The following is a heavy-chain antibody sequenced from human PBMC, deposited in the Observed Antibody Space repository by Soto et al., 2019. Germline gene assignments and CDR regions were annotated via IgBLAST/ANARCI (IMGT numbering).Heavy chain of an antibody. CDR1: GFTFDDYT. V-gene: IGHV3-43*01. Sequence: EVQLVESGGVVVQPGGSLRLSCAASGFTFDDYTMHWVRQALGKGLEWVSLISWDGGSTYYADSVKGRFTISRDNSKNSLYLQMNSLRTEDTALYYCAKDITHISGSYFQPYYYGMDVWGQRTTVTVSS. CDR2: ISWDGGST. J-gene: IGHJ6*02. CDR3: AKDITHISGSYFQPYYYGMDV. D-gene: IGHD1-26*01.